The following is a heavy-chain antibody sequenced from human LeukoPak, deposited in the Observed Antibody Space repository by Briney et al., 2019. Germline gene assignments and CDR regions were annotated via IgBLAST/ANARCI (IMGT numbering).Heavy chain of an antibody. CDR1: GFTFSSYA. J-gene: IGHJ6*02. CDR3: AKEGRGKKDVLRFLEWFPSYYYYGMDV. D-gene: IGHD3-3*01. V-gene: IGHV3-23*01. CDR2: ISGSGGST. Sequence: GGSLRLSCAASGFTFSSYAMSWVRQAPGKGREWVSDISGSGGSTYYADSVKGRFTISRDNSKNTLYQQMNSLRAEDTAVYYCAKEGRGKKDVLRFLEWFPSYYYYGMDVWGQGTTVTVSS.